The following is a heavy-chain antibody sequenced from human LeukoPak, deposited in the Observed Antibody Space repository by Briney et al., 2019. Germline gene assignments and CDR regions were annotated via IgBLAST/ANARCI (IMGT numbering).Heavy chain of an antibody. D-gene: IGHD3-3*01. CDR2: INPSGGST. Sequence: ASVKVSCKASGYTFTSYYMHWVRQAPGQGLEWMGIINPSGGSTSYAQKFQGRVTMTRDTSTSTVYMELSSLRSDDTAVYYCARTYYDFWSGYYTEYFDYWGQGTLVTVSS. CDR1: GYTFTSYY. J-gene: IGHJ4*02. CDR3: ARTYYDFWSGYYTEYFDY. V-gene: IGHV1-46*01.